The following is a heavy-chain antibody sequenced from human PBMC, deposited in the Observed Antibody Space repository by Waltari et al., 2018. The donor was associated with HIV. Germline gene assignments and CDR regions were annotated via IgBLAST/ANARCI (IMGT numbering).Heavy chain of an antibody. Sequence: HLQMQESGPGLVKPSETLSLTCTVSGDSISSSSYYWGWIRQPPGQGLEWIGSIYYTGSPYYNPSLRSRVTISIDTSKNHFSLKLSSVTAADTAIYYCARHEYTSSSSWNWFDPWGRGTLVIVSS. V-gene: IGHV4-39*01. CDR1: GDSISSSSYY. J-gene: IGHJ5*02. CDR2: IYYTGSP. CDR3: ARHEYTSSSSWNWFDP. D-gene: IGHD6-6*01.